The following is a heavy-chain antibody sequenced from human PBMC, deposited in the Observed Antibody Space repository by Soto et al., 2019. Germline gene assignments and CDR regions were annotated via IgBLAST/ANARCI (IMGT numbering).Heavy chain of an antibody. Sequence: EVQLVESGGALVQPGGSLRLSCAASGFTVSNNYMSWVRQAPGKGLEWVSLIYSGGTTSYADSVKGRFTISRDSSKNTLNLQMNSLRAEDTAVYYCARNSGSKLGPRTAGEGHWGQGTLVTVS. V-gene: IGHV3-66*01. CDR1: GFTVSNNY. D-gene: IGHD7-27*01. CDR3: ARNSGSKLGPRTAGEGH. J-gene: IGHJ4*02. CDR2: IYSGGTT.